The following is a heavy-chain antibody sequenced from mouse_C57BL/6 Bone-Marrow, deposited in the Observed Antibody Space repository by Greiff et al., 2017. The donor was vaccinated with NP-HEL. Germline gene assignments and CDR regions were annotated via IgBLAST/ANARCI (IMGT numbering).Heavy chain of an antibody. CDR1: GYTFTSYW. V-gene: IGHV1-64*01. Sequence: QVQLQQPGAELVKPGASVKLSCKASGYTFTSYWMHWVKQRPGQGLEWIGMIHPNSGSTNYNEKFKSKATMTVDKSSSTAYMQLSSLTSEDTAGYYCARHYYGSSYEGDYWGQGTTLTVSS. J-gene: IGHJ2*01. CDR3: ARHYYGSSYEGDY. D-gene: IGHD1-1*01. CDR2: IHPNSGST.